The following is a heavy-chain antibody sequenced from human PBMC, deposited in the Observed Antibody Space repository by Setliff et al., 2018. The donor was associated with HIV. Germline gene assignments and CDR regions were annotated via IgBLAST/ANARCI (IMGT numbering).Heavy chain of an antibody. CDR3: ARQSYYYYNMDV. CDR2: IDPTDSYI. V-gene: IGHV5-10-1*01. CDR1: GYSFASYW. J-gene: IGHJ6*02. D-gene: IGHD2-21*01. Sequence: KISCKGSGYSFASYWISWVRQMPGKGLEWMGRIDPTDSYINDSPPYQGHVTISVDKPISTVYLQWSSLKASDTAIYYCARQSYYYYNMDVWGQGTTVTV.